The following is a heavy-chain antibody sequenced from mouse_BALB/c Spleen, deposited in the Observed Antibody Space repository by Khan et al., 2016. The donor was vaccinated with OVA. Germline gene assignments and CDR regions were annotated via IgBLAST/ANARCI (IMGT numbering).Heavy chain of an antibody. CDR2: IWGDGNT. CDR1: GFSLTSYG. Sequence: QVPLKESGPGLVAPSQSLSITCTVSGFSLTSYGVPWVRQPPRKGLEWLGVIWGDGNTNYHSALISRLCIITVNSKSPVFLKLNSLQTYDTATYYWANFDYGYYAVDCWSKGTSVTVSS. D-gene: IGHD2-4*01. J-gene: IGHJ4*01. CDR3: ANFDYGYYAVDC. V-gene: IGHV2-3*01.